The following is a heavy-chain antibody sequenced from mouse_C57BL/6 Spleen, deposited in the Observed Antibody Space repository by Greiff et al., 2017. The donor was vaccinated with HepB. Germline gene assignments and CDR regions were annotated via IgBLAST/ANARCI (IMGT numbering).Heavy chain of an antibody. Sequence: EVQLQQSGGGLVQPGGPMKLSCAASGFTFSDAWMDWVRQSPEKGLEWVAEIRNKANNHATYYAESVKGRFTISRDDSKSSVYLQMNSLRAEDTGIYYCTLSQFWYFDVWGTGTTVTVSS. V-gene: IGHV6-6*01. J-gene: IGHJ1*03. CDR2: IRNKANNHAT. CDR1: GFTFSDAW. CDR3: TLSQFWYFDV.